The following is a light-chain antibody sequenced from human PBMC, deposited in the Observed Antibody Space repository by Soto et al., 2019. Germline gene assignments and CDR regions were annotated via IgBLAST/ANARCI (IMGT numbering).Light chain of an antibody. V-gene: IGLV2-18*02. CDR2: EVS. J-gene: IGLJ2*01. Sequence: QSALTQPPSVSGSPGQSVTISCTGTSSDVGSYNRVSWYQQPPGTAPKLMIYEVSNRPSGVPDRFSGSKSGNPASLTISGLQAEDEADYYCSSYTSSSTLVFGGGTKLT. CDR3: SSYTSSSTLV. CDR1: SSDVGSYNR.